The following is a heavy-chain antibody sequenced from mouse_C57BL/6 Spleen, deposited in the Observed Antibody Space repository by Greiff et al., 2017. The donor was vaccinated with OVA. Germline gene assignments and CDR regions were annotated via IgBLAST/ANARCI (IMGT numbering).Heavy chain of an antibody. V-gene: IGHV5-16*01. CDR1: GFTFSDYY. CDR3: ARENYYGSSPYWYFDV. Sequence: EVMLVESEGGLVQPGSSMKLSCTASGFTFSDYYMAWVRQVPEKGLEWVANINYDGSSTYYLDSLKSRFIISRDNAKNILYLQMSSLKSEDTATYYGARENYYGSSPYWYFDVWGTGTTVTVSS. J-gene: IGHJ1*03. D-gene: IGHD1-1*01. CDR2: INYDGSST.